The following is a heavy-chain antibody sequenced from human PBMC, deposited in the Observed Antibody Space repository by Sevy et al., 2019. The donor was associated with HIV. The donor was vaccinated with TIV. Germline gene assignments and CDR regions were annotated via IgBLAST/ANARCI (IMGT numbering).Heavy chain of an antibody. CDR2: IGVSGGDT. Sequence: GGSLRLSCAASGFTFRSYAMSWVRQAPGTGLEWVSAIGVSGGDTYYADSVKGRFTISRDNSKNTLYLQMNSLRVEDTAVYYCARGKSGYGYGLDYWGQGTLVTVSS. CDR1: GFTFRSYA. CDR3: ARGKSGYGYGLDY. V-gene: IGHV3-23*01. J-gene: IGHJ4*02. D-gene: IGHD5-18*01.